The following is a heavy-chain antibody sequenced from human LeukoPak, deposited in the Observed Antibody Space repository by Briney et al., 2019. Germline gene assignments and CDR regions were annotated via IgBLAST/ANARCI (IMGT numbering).Heavy chain of an antibody. Sequence: TVKVSCEVSVYTSTAFYMHSVPESAGQGLECMGRINPTSGGTNSAQKFQGRVTMTRDTSISTAYMELSRLRSDDTAVYYCARDYCGGDCYGAFDIWGQGTMVTASS. J-gene: IGHJ3*02. V-gene: IGHV1-2*06. CDR2: INPTSGGT. CDR3: ARDYCGGDCYGAFDI. CDR1: VYTSTAFY. D-gene: IGHD2-21*02.